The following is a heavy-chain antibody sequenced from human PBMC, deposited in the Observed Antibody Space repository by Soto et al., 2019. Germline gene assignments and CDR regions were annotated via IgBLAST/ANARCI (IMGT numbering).Heavy chain of an antibody. D-gene: IGHD2-2*01. J-gene: IGHJ6*03. V-gene: IGHV3-21*01. CDR2: ISSSSSYI. Sequence: SGGSLRLSCAASGFTFSSYSMNWVRQAPGKGLEWVSSISSSSSYIYYADSVKGRFTISRDNAKNSLYLQMNSLRAEDTAVYYCARDHCSSTSCSGYYYYYMDVWGKGTTVTVSS. CDR3: ARDHCSSTSCSGYYYYYMDV. CDR1: GFTFSSYS.